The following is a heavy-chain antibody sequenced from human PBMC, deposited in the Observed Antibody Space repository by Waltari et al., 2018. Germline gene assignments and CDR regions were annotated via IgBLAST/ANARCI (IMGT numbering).Heavy chain of an antibody. Sequence: QVQLQESGPGLVKPSETLSLICSISGASISSYFWSWVRQPAGKGLEWIGRVSTSGSPYYNPSLRSRVTISVDTSKNQFSLKLSSVTAADTAVYYCARGPTVTTYYYYYYYMDVWGKGTTVTVSS. J-gene: IGHJ6*03. CDR1: GASISSYF. D-gene: IGHD4-4*01. CDR2: VSTSGSP. CDR3: ARGPTVTTYYYYYYYMDV. V-gene: IGHV4-4*07.